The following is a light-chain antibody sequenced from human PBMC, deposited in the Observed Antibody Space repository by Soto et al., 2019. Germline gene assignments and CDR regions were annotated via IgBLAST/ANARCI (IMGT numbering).Light chain of an antibody. CDR2: ADN. CDR1: SSNIGAGYE. J-gene: IGLJ1*01. Sequence: QPVLTQPPSVSGAPGQRVTISCTGSSSNIGAGYEVHWYQQLPGTAPKLLIYADNNRPSGVPDRFSGSKSGTSASLAITGLQSEDEADYYCQSYDSSLSGSYVFGTGTKLTVL. V-gene: IGLV1-40*01. CDR3: QSYDSSLSGSYV.